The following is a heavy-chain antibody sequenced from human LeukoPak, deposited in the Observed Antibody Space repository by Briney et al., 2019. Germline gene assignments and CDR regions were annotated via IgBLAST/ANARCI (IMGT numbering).Heavy chain of an antibody. V-gene: IGHV5-51*01. Sequence: GEALKISWKGSGYSFTSYWIGWVRQMPGKGVEWMGSIYPGDSDTRYSPSFQGQVTISADKSISTAYLQWSSLKASDTAMYYCARHGQSSVSLDYWGQGTLVTVSS. D-gene: IGHD6-6*01. CDR2: IYPGDSDT. CDR3: ARHGQSSVSLDY. CDR1: GYSFTSYW. J-gene: IGHJ4*02.